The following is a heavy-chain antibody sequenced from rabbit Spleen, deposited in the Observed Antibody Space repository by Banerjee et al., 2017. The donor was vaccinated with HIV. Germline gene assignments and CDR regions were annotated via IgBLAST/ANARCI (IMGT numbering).Heavy chain of an antibody. CDR2: IAGDSSGFT. J-gene: IGHJ6*01. CDR3: ARDTGTSFSSYGMDL. V-gene: IGHV1S45*01. Sequence: QQQLEESGGGLVQPEGSLTLTCTASGFSFSNSDYMCWVRQAPGKGLEWISCIAGDSSGFTYSATWAKGRFTCSKTSSTTVTLQMTSLTVADTATYFCARDTGTSFSSYGMDLWGPGTLVTVS. D-gene: IGHD7-1*01. CDR1: GFSFSNSDY.